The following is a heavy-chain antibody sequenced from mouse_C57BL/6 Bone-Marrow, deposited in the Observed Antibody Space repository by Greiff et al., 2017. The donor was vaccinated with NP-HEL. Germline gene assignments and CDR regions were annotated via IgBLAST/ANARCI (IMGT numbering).Heavy chain of an antibody. CDR1: GYTFTDYY. V-gene: IGHV1-19*01. CDR3: AKKFYYGSSSWYFDV. Sequence: VQLKQSGPVLVKPGASVKMSCKASGYTFTDYYMNWVKQSHGKSLEWIGVINPYNGGTSYNQKFKGKATLTVDKSSSTAYMELNSLTSEDSAVYYCAKKFYYGSSSWYFDVWGTGTTVTVSS. J-gene: IGHJ1*03. D-gene: IGHD1-1*01. CDR2: INPYNGGT.